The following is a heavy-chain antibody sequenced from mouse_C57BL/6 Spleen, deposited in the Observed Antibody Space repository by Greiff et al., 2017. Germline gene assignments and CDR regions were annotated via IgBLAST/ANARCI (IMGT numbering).Heavy chain of an antibody. D-gene: IGHD1-1*01. V-gene: IGHV1-69*01. Sequence: QVQLQQPGAELVMPGASVKLSCKASGYTFTSYWMHWVKQRPGQGLEWIGEIDPSDSYTNYNQKFKGKSTLTVDKSSSTAYMQLSSLTSEDTAVYYCARVDYYGSSYWYCDVWGTGTTVTVSS. CDR3: ARVDYYGSSYWYCDV. CDR1: GYTFTSYW. J-gene: IGHJ1*03. CDR2: IDPSDSYT.